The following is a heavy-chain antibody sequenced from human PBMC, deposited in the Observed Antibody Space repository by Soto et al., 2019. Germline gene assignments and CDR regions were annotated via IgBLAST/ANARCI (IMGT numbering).Heavy chain of an antibody. CDR1: GGSISSGDYY. CDR2: IYYSGST. V-gene: IGHV4-30-4*01. D-gene: IGHD6-6*01. J-gene: IGHJ4*02. CDR3: ARELWPYSSSSPYFDY. Sequence: TLSLTCTVSGGSISSGDYYWSWIRQPPGKGLEWIGYIYYSGSTYYNPSLKSRVTISVDTSKNQFSLKLSSVTAADTAVYYCARELWPYSSSSPYFDYWGQGTLVTVSS.